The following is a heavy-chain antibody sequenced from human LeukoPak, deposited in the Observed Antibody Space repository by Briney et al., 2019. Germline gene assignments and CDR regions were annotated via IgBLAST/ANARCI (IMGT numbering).Heavy chain of an antibody. Sequence: SQTLSLTCAISGDSVSSNSAAWNWIRQSPSRGLEWLGRTYYRSKWYNDHAVSVKSRITINPDTSKNQFSLQLNSVTPEDTAVYYCARDRGDYDSSGYYYDYWGQGTLVTVSS. CDR3: ARDRGDYDSSGYYYDY. V-gene: IGHV6-1*01. D-gene: IGHD3-22*01. CDR2: TYYRSKWYN. CDR1: GDSVSSNSAA. J-gene: IGHJ4*02.